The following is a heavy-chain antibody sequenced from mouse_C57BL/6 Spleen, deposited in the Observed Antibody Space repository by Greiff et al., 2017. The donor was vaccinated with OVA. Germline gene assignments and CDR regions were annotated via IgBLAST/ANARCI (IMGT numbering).Heavy chain of an antibody. Sequence: QVQLQQPGPELVMPGASVKLSCKASGYTFTSYWMHWVKQRPGQSLEWIGEINPSDSCTNYNQKFKGKSTLTVDKSSSTAYMQLSSLTSEDSAVYYCARPAQDPYYDAMDYWGQGTSVTVSS. V-gene: IGHV1-69*01. CDR1: GYTFTSYW. CDR2: INPSDSCT. CDR3: ARPAQDPYYDAMDY. J-gene: IGHJ4*01. D-gene: IGHD3-2*02.